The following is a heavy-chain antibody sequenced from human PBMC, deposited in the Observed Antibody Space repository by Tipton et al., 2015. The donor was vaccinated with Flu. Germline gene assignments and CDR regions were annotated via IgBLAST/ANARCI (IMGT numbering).Heavy chain of an antibody. CDR3: ARDPGLGVVVAATWAHYYYYGMDV. Sequence: QLVQSGAEVKEPGASVKVSCKASGYTFTSYGISWVRQAPGQGLEWMGWISAYNGNTNYAQKLQGRVTMTTDTSTSTAYMELRSLRSDDTAVYYCARDPGLGVVVAATWAHYYYYGMDVWGQGTTVTVSS. CDR2: ISAYNGNT. V-gene: IGHV1-18*01. D-gene: IGHD2-15*01. J-gene: IGHJ6*02. CDR1: GYTFTSYG.